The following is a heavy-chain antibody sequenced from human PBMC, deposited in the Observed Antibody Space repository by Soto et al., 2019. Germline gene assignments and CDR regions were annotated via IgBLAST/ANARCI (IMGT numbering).Heavy chain of an antibody. CDR2: LSTGKTF. D-gene: IGHD1-26*01. CDR1: GFTFSTFG. CDR3: AIDGSHWSRGF. V-gene: IGHV3-21*06. J-gene: IGHJ4*02. Sequence: GGSLRLSCAASGFTFSTFGMTWVRQAPGKGLEWVSTLSTGKTFFYADSVKGRFTISRDDAKSSLYLQMDSLRVEDTAVYYCAIDGSHWSRGFWGQGTLVTVSS.